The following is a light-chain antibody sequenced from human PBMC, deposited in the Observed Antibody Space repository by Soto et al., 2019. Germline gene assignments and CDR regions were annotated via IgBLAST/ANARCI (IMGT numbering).Light chain of an antibody. CDR1: QDISVY. J-gene: IGKJ5*01. CDR3: QMFNTTLLT. CDR2: SAS. V-gene: IGKV1-27*01. Sequence: DIQMTQAPSSLSASVGDRVTITCRASQDISVYLAWYQQKPGQVPKLLIYSASTLQSGVPSRFSGIGSGTDFTLTISSLQPEDVATYYCQMFNTTLLTFGQGTRLVIK.